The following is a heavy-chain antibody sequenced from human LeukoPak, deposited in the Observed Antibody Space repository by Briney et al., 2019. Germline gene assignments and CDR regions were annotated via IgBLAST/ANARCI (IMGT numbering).Heavy chain of an antibody. J-gene: IGHJ6*02. V-gene: IGHV4-34*01. D-gene: IGHD3-10*01. CDR2: INHSGST. CDR3: ARDRYYYGSGSYYHYYYYGMDV. Sequence: SETLSLTCAVYGGSSSGYYWSWIRQPPGKGLEWIGEINHSGSTNYNPSLKSRVTISVDTSKNQFSLKLSSVTAADTAVYYCARDRYYYGSGSYYHYYYYGMDVWGQGTTVTVSS. CDR1: GGSSSGYY.